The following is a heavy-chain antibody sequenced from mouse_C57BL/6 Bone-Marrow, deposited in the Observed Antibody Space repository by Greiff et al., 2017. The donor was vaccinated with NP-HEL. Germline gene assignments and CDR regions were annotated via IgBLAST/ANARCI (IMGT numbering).Heavy chain of an antibody. V-gene: IGHV5-6*01. CDR2: ISSGGSYT. CDR3: ARRPITTVVAKYYFDY. CDR1: GFTFSSYG. Sequence: EVQGVESGGDLVKPGGSLKLSCAASGFTFSSYGMSWVRQTPDKRLEWVATISSGGSYTYYPDSVKGRFTISRDNAKNTLYLQMSSLKSEDTAMYYCARRPITTVVAKYYFDYWGQGTTLTVSS. J-gene: IGHJ2*01. D-gene: IGHD1-1*01.